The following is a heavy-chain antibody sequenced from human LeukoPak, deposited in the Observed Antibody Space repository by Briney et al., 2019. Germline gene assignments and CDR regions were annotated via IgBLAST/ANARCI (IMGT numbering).Heavy chain of an antibody. J-gene: IGHJ6*03. V-gene: IGHV1-69*01. CDR1: GGTFSSYA. CDR3: ARGPLEWLLCEPYYMDV. Sequence: SVKVSCKASGGTFSSYAISWLRQAPEQGLEWMGGIIPIFGTANYAHKLQGTVTITADESTSTAYMELSSLRSEDTAVYYCARGPLEWLLCEPYYMDVWGKGTTVTVSS. D-gene: IGHD3-3*01. CDR2: IIPIFGTA.